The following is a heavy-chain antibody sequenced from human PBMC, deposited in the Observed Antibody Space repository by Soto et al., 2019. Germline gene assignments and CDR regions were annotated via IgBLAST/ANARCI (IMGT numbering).Heavy chain of an antibody. V-gene: IGHV3-7*03. CDR3: ARVDKILYSSKDF. J-gene: IGHJ4*02. CDR2: IKQDGSDE. Sequence: EVQLVESGGGLVRPGGSLRLSCAVSGFTFRDYWMSWVRQAPGKGLEWVANIKQDGSDEYYVDSMKGRISISRDNAGNSLHLQMNSLRAEDTAVYFCARVDKILYSSKDFWGQGTLVTVSS. D-gene: IGHD2-8*01. CDR1: GFTFRDYW.